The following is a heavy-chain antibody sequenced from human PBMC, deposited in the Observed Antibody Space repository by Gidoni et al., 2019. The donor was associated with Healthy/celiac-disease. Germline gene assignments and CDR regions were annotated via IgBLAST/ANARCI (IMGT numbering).Heavy chain of an antibody. J-gene: IGHJ4*02. CDR2: IYWDDDK. CDR1: GFSLSTRGVG. CDR3: AHRLALSDDFWSGYVDYYFDY. Sequence: QITLKESGPTLVKPTQTLTLTCTFSGFSLSTRGVGVGWIRQPPGKALEWLALIYWDDDKRYSPSLKSRLTITKDTSKNQVVLTMTNMDPVDTATYYCAHRLALSDDFWSGYVDYYFDYWGQGTLVTVSS. V-gene: IGHV2-5*02. D-gene: IGHD3-3*01.